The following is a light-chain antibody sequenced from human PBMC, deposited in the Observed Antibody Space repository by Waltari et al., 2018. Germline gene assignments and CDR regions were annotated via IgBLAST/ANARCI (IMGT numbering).Light chain of an antibody. J-gene: IGKJ2*01. Sequence: DIQMTQSPSSVSASVGDRVTITCWASQGVTTWLAWYQQKPGKAPKLLIYAASRLQSGVPSRFTGTGSGTDFTLTISSLQPEDFATYYCQQAHTFPYTFGQGTKLEIK. CDR1: QGVTTW. CDR2: AAS. CDR3: QQAHTFPYT. V-gene: IGKV1-12*01.